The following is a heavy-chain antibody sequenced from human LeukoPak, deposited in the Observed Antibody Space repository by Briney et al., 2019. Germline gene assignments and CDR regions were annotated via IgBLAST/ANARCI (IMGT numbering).Heavy chain of an antibody. D-gene: IGHD5-12*01. CDR1: GFTFSSYG. V-gene: IGHV3-30*18. J-gene: IGHJ4*02. CDR2: ISYDGSNK. CDR3: VKDRGYSHGFDY. Sequence: GRSLRLSCAASGFTFSSYGMHWVRQAPGKGLKWVAGISYDGSNKDYVDSVKGRFTISRDNSKNTLYLRMNSLRAEDTAVYNCVKDRGYSHGFDYWGQGTLVTVSS.